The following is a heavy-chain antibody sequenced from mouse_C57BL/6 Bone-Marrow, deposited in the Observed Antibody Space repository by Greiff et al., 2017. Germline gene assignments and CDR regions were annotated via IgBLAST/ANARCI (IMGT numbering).Heavy chain of an antibody. CDR2: IYPGSGST. V-gene: IGHV1-55*01. D-gene: IGHD1-1*01. Sequence: VQLQQPGAELVKPGASVKMSCKASGYTFTSYWITWVKQRPGQGLEWIGDIYPGSGSTNYNEKFKSKATLTVDTSSSTAYMQLSSLTSEDSAVXYCARAETFISTVLDWYIDVWGTGTTVTVSS. CDR3: ARAETFISTVLDWYIDV. CDR1: GYTFTSYW. J-gene: IGHJ1*03.